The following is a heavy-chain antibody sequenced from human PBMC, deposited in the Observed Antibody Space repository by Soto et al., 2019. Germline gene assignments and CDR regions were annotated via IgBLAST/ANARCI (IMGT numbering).Heavy chain of an antibody. Sequence: SVKVSCKASGFTFTSSAVQWVRQARGQRLEWIGWIVVGSGNTNYAQKFQERVTITRDMSTSTAYMELSSLRSEDTAVYYCARETLIYGGFDYWGQGTLVTVSS. J-gene: IGHJ4*02. CDR3: ARETLIYGGFDY. CDR1: GFTFTSSA. CDR2: IVVGSGNT. D-gene: IGHD4-17*01. V-gene: IGHV1-58*01.